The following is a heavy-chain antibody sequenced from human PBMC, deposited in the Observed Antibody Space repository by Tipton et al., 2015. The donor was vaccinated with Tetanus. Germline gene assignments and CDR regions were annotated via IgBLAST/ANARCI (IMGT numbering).Heavy chain of an antibody. CDR2: IYYSGST. D-gene: IGHD3-10*01. Sequence: TLSLTCTVSGGSVSSGSYYWSWIRQPPGKGLEWIGYIYYSGSTNYNPSLKSRVTMSVDTSKNQFSLKLSSVTAADTAVYYCARGGFGEFPDYWGQGTLVTVSS. J-gene: IGHJ4*02. V-gene: IGHV4-61*01. CDR3: ARGGFGEFPDY. CDR1: GGSVSSGSYY.